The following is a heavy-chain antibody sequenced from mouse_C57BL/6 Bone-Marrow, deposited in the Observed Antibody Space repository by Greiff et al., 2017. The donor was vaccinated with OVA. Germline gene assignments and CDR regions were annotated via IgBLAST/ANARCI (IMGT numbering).Heavy chain of an antibody. CDR1: GFNINDDS. Sequence: VQLQQSGAELVRPGASVKLSCTASGFNINDDSMHWVKQRPEQGLEWIGWIDPENGDTEYASKFQGKATITADTSSNTAYLQLSSLTSEDTAVYYCTWIYYGNSHFDYWGQGTTLTVSS. CDR3: TWIYYGNSHFDY. V-gene: IGHV14-4*01. CDR2: IDPENGDT. D-gene: IGHD2-1*01. J-gene: IGHJ2*01.